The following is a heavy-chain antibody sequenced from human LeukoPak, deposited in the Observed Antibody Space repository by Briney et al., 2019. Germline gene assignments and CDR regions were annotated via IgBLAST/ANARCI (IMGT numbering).Heavy chain of an antibody. CDR2: ISSSSGSI. V-gene: IGHV3-21*04. Sequence: GGSLTLSCAASGCTFSSYTMNWVRQAPGKGLEWLSSISSSSGSIYYAQSVKGRFTISRDNSKNSLYLQLNSLTAEDTAVYYCGRDRVAFDDFDIWGQGTMVTVSS. J-gene: IGHJ3*02. CDR1: GCTFSSYT. CDR3: GRDRVAFDDFDI.